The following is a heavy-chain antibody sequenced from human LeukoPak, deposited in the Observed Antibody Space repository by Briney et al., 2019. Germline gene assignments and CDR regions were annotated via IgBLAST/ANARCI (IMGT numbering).Heavy chain of an antibody. CDR3: ARGASYSAY. Sequence: SETLSLTCTVSGGSINSYYWSWTRQSPGKGLEWIGYIHYSGSTNYNPSLKSRVTISVDTSKNRFSLKLSSVTAADTAVYYCARGASYSAYWGQGTLVTVSS. CDR1: GGSINSYY. CDR2: IHYSGST. J-gene: IGHJ4*02. V-gene: IGHV4-59*01.